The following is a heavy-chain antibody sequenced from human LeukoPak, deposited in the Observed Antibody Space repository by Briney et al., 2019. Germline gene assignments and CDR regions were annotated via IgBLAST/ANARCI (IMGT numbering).Heavy chain of an antibody. J-gene: IGHJ6*03. CDR1: GFTFSSYE. D-gene: IGHD5-12*01. CDR3: ARVATIYYYYMDV. CDR2: ISSSGSTI. V-gene: IGHV3-48*03. Sequence: GGSLTLSCAASGFTFSSYEMNWVRQAPGKGLEWVSYISSSGSTIYYADSVKGRFTISRDNAKNSLYLQMNSLRAEDTAVYYCARVATIYYYYMDVWGKGTTVTVSS.